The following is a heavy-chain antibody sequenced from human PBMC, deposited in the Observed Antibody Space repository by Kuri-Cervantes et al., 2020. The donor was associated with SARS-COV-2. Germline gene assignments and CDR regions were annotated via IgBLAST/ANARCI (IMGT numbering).Heavy chain of an antibody. CDR1: GFTFGSYS. D-gene: IGHD3-3*01. V-gene: IGHV3-21*01. CDR2: ISSSSSYI. J-gene: IGHJ4*02. Sequence: GGSLRLSCAASGFTFGSYSMNWVRQAPGKGLEWVSSISSSSSYIYYADSVKGRFTISRDNAKNSLYLQMNSLRAEDTAVYYCAKEGILEWLSFDYWGQGTLVTVSS. CDR3: AKEGILEWLSFDY.